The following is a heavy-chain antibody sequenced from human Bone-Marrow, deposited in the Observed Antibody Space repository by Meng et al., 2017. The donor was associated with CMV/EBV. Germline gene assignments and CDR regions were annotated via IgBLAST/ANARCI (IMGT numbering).Heavy chain of an antibody. D-gene: IGHD3-10*01. Sequence: SLKISCAASGFTFDDYAMHWVRQAPGKGLEWVSSISWNSGSIGYADSVKGRFIISRDNAKNSLYLQMNSLRAEDTSLYYCAKGDASGSYYNVGYYGMDVWGQGTTVTVSS. V-gene: IGHV3-9*01. CDR3: AKGDASGSYYNVGYYGMDV. CDR1: GFTFDDYA. CDR2: ISWNSGSI. J-gene: IGHJ6*02.